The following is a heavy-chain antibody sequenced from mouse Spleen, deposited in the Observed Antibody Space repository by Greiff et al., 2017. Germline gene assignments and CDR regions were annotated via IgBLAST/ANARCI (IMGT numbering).Heavy chain of an antibody. Sequence: LQESGAELARPGASVKLSCKASGYTFTSYGISWVKQRTGQGLEWIGEIYPRSGNTYYNEKFKGKATLTADKSSSTAYMELRSLTSEDSAVYFCAPYGNYGRFAYWGQGTLVTVSA. CDR3: APYGNYGRFAY. J-gene: IGHJ3*01. D-gene: IGHD2-10*02. CDR1: GYTFTSYG. V-gene: IGHV1-81*01. CDR2: IYPRSGNT.